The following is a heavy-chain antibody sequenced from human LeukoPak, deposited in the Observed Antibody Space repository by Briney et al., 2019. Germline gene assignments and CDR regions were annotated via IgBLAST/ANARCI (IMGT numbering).Heavy chain of an antibody. CDR1: GGSISSYY. J-gene: IGHJ4*02. D-gene: IGHD3-22*01. Sequence: PSETLSLTCTVSGGSISSYYWSWIRQPPGKGLEWIGYIYYSGSTNYNPSLKSRVTISVDTSKNQFSLKLSSVTAADTAVYYCARLYDSGGTYDYWGQGTLVTVSS. CDR2: IYYSGST. CDR3: ARLYDSGGTYDY. V-gene: IGHV4-59*01.